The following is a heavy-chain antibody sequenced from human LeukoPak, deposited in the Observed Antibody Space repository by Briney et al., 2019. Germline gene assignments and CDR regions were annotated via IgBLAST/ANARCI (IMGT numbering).Heavy chain of an antibody. Sequence: SETLSLTCTVSGASVSSSSSFWAWIRQPPGKGLEWIGNVYYSGSTHYNPSLKSRVTISLDMSKNQFSLRLASVTAADTAMYYCAKHSLYQDYDYWGQGILVTV. V-gene: IGHV4-39*01. D-gene: IGHD3-16*01. J-gene: IGHJ4*02. CDR3: AKHSLYQDYDY. CDR1: GASVSSSSSF. CDR2: VYYSGST.